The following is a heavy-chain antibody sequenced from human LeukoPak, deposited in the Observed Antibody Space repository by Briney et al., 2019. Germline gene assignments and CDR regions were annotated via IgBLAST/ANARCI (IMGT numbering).Heavy chain of an antibody. CDR1: GYTFTSYD. V-gene: IGHV1-8*03. D-gene: IGHD3-16*01. CDR3: ARGRNWGDLARAINYYYYYMDV. CDR2: MNPNSGNT. Sequence: GGSVKVSLKASGYTFTSYDINWVRQATGQGLEWMGWMNPNSGNTGYAQKFQGRVRITRNTSISTAYMELSSLRSEDTAVYYCARGRNWGDLARAINYYYYYMDVWGKGTAHTVSS. J-gene: IGHJ6*03.